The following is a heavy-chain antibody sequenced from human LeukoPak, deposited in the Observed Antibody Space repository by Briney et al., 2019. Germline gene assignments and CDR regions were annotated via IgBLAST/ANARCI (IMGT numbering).Heavy chain of an antibody. J-gene: IGHJ5*02. CDR3: ARDLEVSSVNLGLDP. D-gene: IGHD7-27*01. CDR2: INPNSGGT. V-gene: IGHV1-2*02. CDR1: GYTFTGYY. Sequence: GASVKVSCKASGYTFTGYYMHWVRQAPEQGLEWMGWINPNSGGTDYAQNFQGRVTLTRDTSLSTAYMELSRLGSDDTAVYFCARDLEVSSVNLGLDPWGQGTLVTVSS.